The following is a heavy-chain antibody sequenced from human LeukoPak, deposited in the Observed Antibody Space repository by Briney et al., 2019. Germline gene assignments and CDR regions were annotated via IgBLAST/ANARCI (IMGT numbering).Heavy chain of an antibody. CDR2: IKSKTDGGTT. V-gene: IGHV3-15*01. Sequence: GGSLRLSCAASGFTFSNAWMSWVRQAPGKGLEWVSRIKSKTDGGTTDYAAPVKGRFTIPRDDSKNTLYLQMNSLKTEDTAVYYCTTDIMITFGGVIGFDYWGQGTLVTVSS. J-gene: IGHJ4*02. CDR1: GFTFSNAW. CDR3: TTDIMITFGGVIGFDY. D-gene: IGHD3-16*02.